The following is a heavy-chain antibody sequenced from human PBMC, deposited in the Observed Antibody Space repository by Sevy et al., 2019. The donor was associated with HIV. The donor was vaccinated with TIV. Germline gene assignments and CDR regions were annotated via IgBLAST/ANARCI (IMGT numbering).Heavy chain of an antibody. V-gene: IGHV5-51*01. D-gene: IGHD3-10*01. Sequence: GESLKISCKGSGYSFTSYWIGWVRQMPGKGLEWMGIISPGDSDTRYGRSFQGQVTISADKSISTAYLQWSSLKASDTAMYYCARQDYYGSGSYYNWFDPWGQGTLVTVSS. J-gene: IGHJ5*02. CDR3: ARQDYYGSGSYYNWFDP. CDR1: GYSFTSYW. CDR2: ISPGDSDT.